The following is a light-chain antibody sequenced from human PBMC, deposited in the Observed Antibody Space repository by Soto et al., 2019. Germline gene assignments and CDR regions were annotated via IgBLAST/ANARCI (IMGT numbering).Light chain of an antibody. CDR2: DAS. CDR1: KSVSCY. J-gene: IGKJ5*01. CDR3: QQRSNWPPIT. V-gene: IGKV3-11*01. Sequence: EIVLTQYPATLSLAPGERAPLSCRASKSVSCYLAWYQQKPGQAPRLLIYDASNRATGIPARFSGSGSGTDFTLTISSLEPEDFAVYYCQQRSNWPPITVGQGTRLEIK.